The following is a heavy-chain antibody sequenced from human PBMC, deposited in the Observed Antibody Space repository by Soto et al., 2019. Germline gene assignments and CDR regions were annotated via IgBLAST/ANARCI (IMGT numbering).Heavy chain of an antibody. CDR2: ISDTGAST. Sequence: GGSLRLSCEAAGVTFKESAMNWVRLAPGKGLEWVASISDTGASTWYAESVRGRLSISRDNSKNTLYLQMNSLRGEDTAVYYCAKGRGSGWAWYFDNWGQGTLVTVSS. V-gene: IGHV3-23*01. J-gene: IGHJ4*02. CDR1: GVTFKESA. D-gene: IGHD6-19*01. CDR3: AKGRGSGWAWYFDN.